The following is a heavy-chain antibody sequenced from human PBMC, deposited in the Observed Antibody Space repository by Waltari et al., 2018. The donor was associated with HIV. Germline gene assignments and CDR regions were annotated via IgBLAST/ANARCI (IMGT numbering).Heavy chain of an antibody. Sequence: QVQLVQSGAEVKKPGASVKVSCKASGHTFTRYALHWVRQAPGQRLEWMGWINAGNGNTDYSQQFKGRVTITRDTSASTAYMELSSLRSEDTAVYYCASEQYSSDWYDNSWGQGTLVTVSS. CDR2: INAGNGNT. V-gene: IGHV1-3*01. D-gene: IGHD6-19*01. CDR3: ASEQYSSDWYDNS. J-gene: IGHJ4*02. CDR1: GHTFTRYA.